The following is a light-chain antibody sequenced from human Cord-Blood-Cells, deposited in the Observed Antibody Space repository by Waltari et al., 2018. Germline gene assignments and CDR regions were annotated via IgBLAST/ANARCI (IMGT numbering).Light chain of an antibody. V-gene: IGLV2-23*01. CDR1: SSDVGSYNL. CDR2: AGS. CDR3: CSYAGSSTVV. Sequence: QSALTQPASVSGSPAQSITISCTGTSSDVGSYNLSSLYQQPPGKAPKLMIYAGSKWPSGVSNRFSGSKSGNTASLTISGLQAEDEADYYCCSYAGSSTVVFGGGTKLTVL. J-gene: IGLJ2*01.